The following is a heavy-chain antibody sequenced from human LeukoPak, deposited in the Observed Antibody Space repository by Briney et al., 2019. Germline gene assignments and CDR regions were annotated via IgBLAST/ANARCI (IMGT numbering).Heavy chain of an antibody. Sequence: GGSLRLSCAASGFTFSSYAMSWVRQAPGKGLEWVSAISGSGGSTYYADSVRGRFTISRDNSKNTLYLQMNSLRAEDTAVYYCAKDLAAYSSSSWFDYWGQGTLVTVSS. D-gene: IGHD6-6*01. CDR1: GFTFSSYA. CDR2: ISGSGGST. V-gene: IGHV3-23*01. J-gene: IGHJ4*02. CDR3: AKDLAAYSSSSWFDY.